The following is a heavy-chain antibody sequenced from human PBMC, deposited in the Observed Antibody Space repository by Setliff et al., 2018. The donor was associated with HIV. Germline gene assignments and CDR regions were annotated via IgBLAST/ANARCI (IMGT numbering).Heavy chain of an antibody. CDR1: GFTFSSYA. V-gene: IGHV3-23*01. Sequence: GGSLRLSCAASGFTFSSYAMSWVRQAPGKGLEWVSAISGSAGITMYYADSVRGRFTISRDNAQSSLYLQINGLRAEDTAFYYCARVRNPTVHTMYFDSWGQGTLVTVSS. CDR3: ARVRNPTVHTMYFDS. CDR2: ISGSAGITM. D-gene: IGHD4-4*01. J-gene: IGHJ4*02.